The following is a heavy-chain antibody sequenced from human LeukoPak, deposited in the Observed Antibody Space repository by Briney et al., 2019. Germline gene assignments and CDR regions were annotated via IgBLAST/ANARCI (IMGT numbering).Heavy chain of an antibody. Sequence: ASVKVSCKASGYTFTGYYMHWLRQAPGQGLEWMGWINPNSGGAKYAQKFQGRVTMTRDTSINTAYMELSRLKSDDTAIYYCARVSATVPTHWGEGTLLTVSS. CDR3: ARVSATVPTH. J-gene: IGHJ4*02. CDR1: GYTFTGYY. CDR2: INPNSGGA. V-gene: IGHV1-2*02. D-gene: IGHD4-17*01.